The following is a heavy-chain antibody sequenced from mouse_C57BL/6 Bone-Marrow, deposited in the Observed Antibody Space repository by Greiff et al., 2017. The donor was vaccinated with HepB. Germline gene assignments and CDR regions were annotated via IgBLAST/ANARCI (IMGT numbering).Heavy chain of an antibody. J-gene: IGHJ4*01. Sequence: VQLQQPGAELVKPGASVKMSCKASGYTFTSYWMHWVKQRPGQGLEWIGYINPSSGYTKYNQKFKDKATLTADKSSSTAYMQLSSLTYEDSAVYYCARYYGGYAMDYWGQGTSVTVSS. D-gene: IGHD1-1*01. CDR1: GYTFTSYW. CDR2: INPSSGYT. V-gene: IGHV1-7*01. CDR3: ARYYGGYAMDY.